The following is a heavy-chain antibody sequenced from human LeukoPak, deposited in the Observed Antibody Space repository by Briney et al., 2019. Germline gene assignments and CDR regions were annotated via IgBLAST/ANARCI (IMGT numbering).Heavy chain of an antibody. J-gene: IGHJ6*02. V-gene: IGHV1-69*05. CDR3: ARGGPSVSYSSSWYPSFYYYYYGMDV. Sequence: GASVKVSCKASGGTFSSYAISWVRQAPGQGLEWMGGIIPIFGTANYAQKLQGRVTMTTDTSTSTAYMELRSLRSDDTAVYYCARGGPSVSYSSSWYPSFYYYYYGMDVWGQGTTVTVSS. CDR2: IIPIFGTA. D-gene: IGHD6-13*01. CDR1: GGTFSSYA.